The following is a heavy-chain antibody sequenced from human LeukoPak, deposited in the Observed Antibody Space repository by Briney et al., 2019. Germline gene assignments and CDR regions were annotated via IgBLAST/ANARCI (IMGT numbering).Heavy chain of an antibody. CDR1: GGSISSSSYY. D-gene: IGHD3-9*01. J-gene: IGHJ3*02. CDR2: IYYSGST. Sequence: SETLSLTCTVSGGSISSSSYYWGWIRQPPGKGLEWIGSIYYSGSTYYNPSLKSRVTISVDTSKNQFSLKLSSVTAADTAVYYCARDHIRPYYDILTGLDAFDIWGQGTMVTVSS. CDR3: ARDHIRPYYDILTGLDAFDI. V-gene: IGHV4-39*07.